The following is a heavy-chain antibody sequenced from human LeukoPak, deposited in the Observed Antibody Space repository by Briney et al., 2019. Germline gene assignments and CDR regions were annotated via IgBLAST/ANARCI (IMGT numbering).Heavy chain of an antibody. CDR3: ARAKAAAGRVFYYGMDV. CDR2: IYHSGST. J-gene: IGHJ6*04. V-gene: IGHV4-4*02. CDR1: GGSISSSNW. Sequence: SGTLSLTCAVSGGSISSSNWWSWVRQPPGKGLEWIGEIYHSGSTNYNPSLKSRVTISVDKSKNQFSLKLSSVTAADTAVYYCARAKAAAGRVFYYGMDVWGKGTTVTVSS. D-gene: IGHD6-13*01.